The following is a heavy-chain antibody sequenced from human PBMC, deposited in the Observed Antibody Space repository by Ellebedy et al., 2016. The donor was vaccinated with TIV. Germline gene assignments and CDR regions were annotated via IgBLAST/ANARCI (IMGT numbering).Heavy chain of an antibody. Sequence: GESLKISCKGSGYSFNKYFINWVRQMPGKGLEWVGKIDPTDSDTNYSPSFQGHVTISADKSISTAYLQWSSLQASDTAMYYCARHFGLYLGHQLAAVDYWGQGTLVTVSS. D-gene: IGHD3/OR15-3a*01. CDR2: IDPTDSDT. CDR3: ARHFGLYLGHQLAAVDY. V-gene: IGHV5-10-1*01. CDR1: GYSFNKYF. J-gene: IGHJ4*02.